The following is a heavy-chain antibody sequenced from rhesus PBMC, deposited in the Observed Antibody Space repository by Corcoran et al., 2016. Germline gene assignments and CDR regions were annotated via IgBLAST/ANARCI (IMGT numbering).Heavy chain of an antibody. CDR3: AKDSRVAAAGTGGGFDY. D-gene: IGHD6-25*01. Sequence: EVQLVESGGGLVQPGGSLRLSCAAAGFTFSSYGMSWVRHAPANGLEWVSFMINGVVSTYYADSVQVRFTISRDNYKNTLSLQMNSLRAGDTAVYYCAKDSRVAAAGTGGGFDYWGQGVLVTVSS. CDR2: FMINGVVST. CDR1: GFTFSSYG. J-gene: IGHJ4*01. V-gene: IGHV3S5*01.